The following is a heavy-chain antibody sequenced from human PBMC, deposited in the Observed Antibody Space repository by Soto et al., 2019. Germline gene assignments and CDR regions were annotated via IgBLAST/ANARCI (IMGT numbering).Heavy chain of an antibody. CDR2: ISSSSSYI. Sequence: GGSLRLSCAASGFTFSSYIMNWVRQAPGKGLEWVSSISSSSSYIYYADSVKGRFTISRDNAKNSLYLQMNSLRAEDTAVYYCASYGDYYYYYGMDVWGQGTTVTVSS. D-gene: IGHD4-17*01. CDR3: ASYGDYYYYYGMDV. V-gene: IGHV3-21*01. CDR1: GFTFSSYI. J-gene: IGHJ6*02.